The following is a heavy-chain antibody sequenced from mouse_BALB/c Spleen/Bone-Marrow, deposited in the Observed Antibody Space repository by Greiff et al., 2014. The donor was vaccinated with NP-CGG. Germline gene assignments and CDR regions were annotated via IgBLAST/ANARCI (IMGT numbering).Heavy chain of an antibody. CDR1: GFTFSSYT. D-gene: IGHD1-1*01. CDR2: ISSGGSYT. V-gene: IGHV5-6-4*01. J-gene: IGHJ4*01. Sequence: VQLKESGGGLVKPGGSLKLSCAASGFTFSSYTMSWVRRTPEKRLEWVATISSGGSYTYYPDSVKGRFTISRDNAKNTLYLQMSSLKSEDTAMYYCTRDPFYYGSSYAMDYWGQGTSVTVSS. CDR3: TRDPFYYGSSYAMDY.